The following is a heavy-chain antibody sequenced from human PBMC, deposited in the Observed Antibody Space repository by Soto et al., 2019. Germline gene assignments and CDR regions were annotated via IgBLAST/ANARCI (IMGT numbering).Heavy chain of an antibody. V-gene: IGHV3-23*01. D-gene: IGHD3-3*01. CDR3: ARWSYLDY. CDR2: ISGSDGKT. Sequence: GSLRLSCAASGFSFGSYALSWVRQAPGKGLEWVSTISGSDGKTFYADAVKGRFSISRDTSQNTLYLQMNSLRADDTAIYYCARWSYLDYWGQGTRVTVSS. CDR1: GFSFGSYA. J-gene: IGHJ4*02.